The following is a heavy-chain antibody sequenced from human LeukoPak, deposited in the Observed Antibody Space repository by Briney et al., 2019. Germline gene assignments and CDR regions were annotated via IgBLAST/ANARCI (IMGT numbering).Heavy chain of an antibody. CDR1: GGSISSYY. CDR2: IYYSGST. D-gene: IGHD3-3*01. CDR3: ARAAAPHYDFWSGPVPVGFDP. V-gene: IGHV4-59*01. Sequence: SETLSLTCTVSGGSISSYYWSWIRQPPGKGLEWIGYIYYSGSTNYNPSLKSRVTISVDTSKNQFSLKLSSVTAADTAVYYCARAAAPHYDFWSGPVPVGFDPWGRGTLVTVSS. J-gene: IGHJ2*01.